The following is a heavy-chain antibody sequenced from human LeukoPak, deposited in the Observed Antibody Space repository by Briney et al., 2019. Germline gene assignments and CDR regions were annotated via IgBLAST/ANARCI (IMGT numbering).Heavy chain of an antibody. D-gene: IGHD2-2*01. CDR2: MDPNRGNT. J-gene: IGHJ5*01. CDR1: GYTFTSYD. CDR3: ARGLSRCSSGNCYEPNWLDS. Sequence: ASVKVSCKASGYTFTSYDINWVRQAPGQGLEWMGWMDPNRGNTGYAHKFQGRVTMARSTSVSTAYMELSSLTSEDTAVYYCARGLSRCSSGNCYEPNWLDSWGQGTLVAVSS. V-gene: IGHV1-8*02.